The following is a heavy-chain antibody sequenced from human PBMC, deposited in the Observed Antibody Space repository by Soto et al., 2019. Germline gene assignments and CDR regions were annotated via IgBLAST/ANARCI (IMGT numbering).Heavy chain of an antibody. CDR1: GGTFSSYA. D-gene: IGHD5-18*01. J-gene: IGHJ4*02. V-gene: IGHV1-69*13. CDR2: IIPIFGTA. Sequence: SVKVSCKASGGTFSSYAISWVRQAPGQGLEWMGGIIPIFGTANYAQKFQGRVTITADESTSTAYMELSSLRSEDTAVYYCAMAHVDTAMGPFDYWGQGTLVTVSS. CDR3: AMAHVDTAMGPFDY.